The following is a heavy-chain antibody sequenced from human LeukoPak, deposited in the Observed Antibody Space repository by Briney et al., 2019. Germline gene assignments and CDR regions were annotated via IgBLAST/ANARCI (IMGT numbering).Heavy chain of an antibody. CDR2: IKSKTDGGTT. CDR3: TTDWGFGDYLYTNDQ. J-gene: IGHJ4*02. D-gene: IGHD3-10*01. Sequence: GGSLRLSCAASGFTFSNAWMSWVRQAPGKGLEWVGRIKSKTDGGTTDYAAPVKGRFTISRDDSKNTLYLQMNSLKTEDTAVYYCTTDWGFGDYLYTNDQWGQGTLVTVSS. V-gene: IGHV3-15*01. CDR1: GFTFSNAW.